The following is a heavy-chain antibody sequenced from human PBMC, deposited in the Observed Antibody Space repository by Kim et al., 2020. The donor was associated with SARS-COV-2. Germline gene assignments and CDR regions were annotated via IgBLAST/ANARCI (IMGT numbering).Heavy chain of an antibody. V-gene: IGHV4-59*01. CDR2: IYYTGST. D-gene: IGHD6-13*01. Sequence: SETLSLTCTVSGGSISSYYWSWIRQPPGKGLEWIGYIYYTGSTTYNPSLKSRVTISVDTSKNQFSLKLSSVTAADTAVYYCAGGAIAATGGPRYWGQGTLVTVSS. CDR3: AGGAIAATGGPRY. CDR1: GGSISSYY. J-gene: IGHJ4*02.